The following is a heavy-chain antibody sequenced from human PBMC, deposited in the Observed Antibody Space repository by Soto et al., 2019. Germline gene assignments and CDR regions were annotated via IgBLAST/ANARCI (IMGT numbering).Heavy chain of an antibody. D-gene: IGHD2-2*01. CDR3: ARSRGDIVLVPAATDPYYYGMDV. CDR2: IDWDDDK. V-gene: IGHV2-70*11. CDR1: VFSLSTSGMC. Sequence: SGPTLVNPTQTLTLTCTFSVFSLSTSGMCVSWIRQPPGKALEWLARIDWDDDKYYSTSLKTRLTISKDTSKNQVVLTMTNMDPVDTATYYCARSRGDIVLVPAATDPYYYGMDVWGQGTTVTVSS. J-gene: IGHJ6*02.